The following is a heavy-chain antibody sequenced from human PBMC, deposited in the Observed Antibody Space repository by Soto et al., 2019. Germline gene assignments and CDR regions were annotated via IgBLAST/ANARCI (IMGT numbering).Heavy chain of an antibody. CDR1: GASINNTSYY. CDR3: GRPWGIGLTPPGP. J-gene: IGHJ5*02. D-gene: IGHD6-13*01. CDR2: IYYSGKT. Sequence: KLQESGPRLVKPSETLSLTCTVSGASINNTSYYWGWIRQSPGKGLEWIGNIYYSGKTYYSPSLKSRVSISVDASRNRFSLRLSSVTAADTAVYYCGRPWGIGLTPPGPWGQGVLVTVSS. V-gene: IGHV4-39*01.